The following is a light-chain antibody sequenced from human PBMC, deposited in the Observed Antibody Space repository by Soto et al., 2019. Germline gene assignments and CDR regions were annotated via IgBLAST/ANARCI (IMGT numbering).Light chain of an antibody. Sequence: DIQMTQSPATLSASVGDRVTFTCRASQSVRSWLAWYQQKPGKAPKLLIHSASTLQSGVPSRFSGRGSGTEFTLTISSLQPDDFATYYCQQYNSYWTFGQGTKVDIK. CDR1: QSVRSW. CDR2: SAS. J-gene: IGKJ1*01. CDR3: QQYNSYWT. V-gene: IGKV1-5*01.